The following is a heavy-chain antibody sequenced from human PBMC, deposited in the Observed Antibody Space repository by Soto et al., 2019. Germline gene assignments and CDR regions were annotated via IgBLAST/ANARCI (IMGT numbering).Heavy chain of an antibody. Sequence: SETLSLTCTVSGGSISSYYWSWIRQPPGKGLEWIGYIYYSGSTNYNPSLKSRVTISVDTSKNQFSLKLSSVTAADTAVYYCARDSSGWIFDYWGQGTLVTVSS. CDR2: IYYSGST. D-gene: IGHD6-19*01. J-gene: IGHJ4*02. CDR1: GGSISSYY. CDR3: ARDSSGWIFDY. V-gene: IGHV4-59*01.